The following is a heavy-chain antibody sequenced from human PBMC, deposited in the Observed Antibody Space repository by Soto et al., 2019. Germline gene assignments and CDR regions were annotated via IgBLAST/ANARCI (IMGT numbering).Heavy chain of an antibody. J-gene: IGHJ6*03. V-gene: IGHV3-33*01. Sequence: QVQLVESGGGVVQPGRSLRLSCAASGFTFSSYGMHWVRQAPGKGLEWVAGIWYDGSNKYYADSVKGRFTISRDNSKNTLYRQMNSLRAEDTAVYYCARDRRWEDIVVVPARGPPTSMDVWGKGTTVTVSS. CDR2: IWYDGSNK. CDR1: GFTFSSYG. D-gene: IGHD2-2*01. CDR3: ARDRRWEDIVVVPARGPPTSMDV.